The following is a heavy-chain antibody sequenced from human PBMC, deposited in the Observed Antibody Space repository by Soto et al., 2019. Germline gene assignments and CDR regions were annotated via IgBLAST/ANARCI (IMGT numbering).Heavy chain of an antibody. CDR3: ARAASPYFDLRYAFDR. V-gene: IGHV4-61*01. CDR1: GGSLSSGSYY. D-gene: IGHD3-9*01. Sequence: SETLSLTCTVSGGSLSSGSYYWSWIRQPPGKRLEWIAYVYYSGTTKYNPSLESRVTISVDMSKNQFSLKLKSVTAADTAVYYCARAASPYFDLRYAFDRWGQRTLVTVSS. J-gene: IGHJ5*02. CDR2: VYYSGTT.